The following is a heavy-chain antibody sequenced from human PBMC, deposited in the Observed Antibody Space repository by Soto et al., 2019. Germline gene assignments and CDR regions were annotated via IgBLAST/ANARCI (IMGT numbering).Heavy chain of an antibody. Sequence: QLQLQESGPGLVKPSETLSLTCTVSCGSITNRLYYWGWIRQPPGKGLAWIGTIYSSGSTYYNPSLKSRITLSVDPTTNQFSLTLSTVTAADTGVYYWARRSSSAWVFDYWGQGTLVTLSS. J-gene: IGHJ4*02. V-gene: IGHV4-39*01. D-gene: IGHD6-19*01. CDR3: ARRSSSAWVFDY. CDR1: CGSITNRLYY. CDR2: IYSSGST.